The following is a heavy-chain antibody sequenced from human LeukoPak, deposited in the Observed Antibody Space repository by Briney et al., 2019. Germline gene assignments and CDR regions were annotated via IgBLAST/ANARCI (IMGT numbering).Heavy chain of an antibody. V-gene: IGHV3-66*01. CDR3: ARDRYSSGLFDY. J-gene: IGHJ4*02. CDR1: GFTVSSNY. Sequence: PGGSLRLSCAASGFTVSSNYMSWVRQAPGKRLEWVSVIYSGGSTYYADSVKGRFTISRDNSKNTLYLQMNSLRAEDTAVYYCARDRYSSGLFDYWGQGTLVTVSS. CDR2: IYSGGST. D-gene: IGHD6-19*01.